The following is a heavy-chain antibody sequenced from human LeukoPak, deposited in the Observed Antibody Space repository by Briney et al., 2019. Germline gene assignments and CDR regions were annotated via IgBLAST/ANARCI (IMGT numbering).Heavy chain of an antibody. D-gene: IGHD1-1*01. J-gene: IGHJ6*03. V-gene: IGHV3-7*03. CDR3: AGGNAMEV. Sequence: GGSLRLSCAVSGYPFSDSWMSWVRQAPGKGLEGVANIKKDGTGISYVDSVRGRFIISRDNARNSLYLQMDSLRVEDTAVYFCAGGNAMEVWGKGTAVTVSS. CDR1: GYPFSDSW. CDR2: IKKDGTGI.